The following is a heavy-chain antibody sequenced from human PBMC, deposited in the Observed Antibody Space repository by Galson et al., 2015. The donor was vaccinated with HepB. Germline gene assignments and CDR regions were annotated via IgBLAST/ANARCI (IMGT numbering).Heavy chain of an antibody. CDR1: GGSISSYY. J-gene: IGHJ6*02. CDR2: IYYSGST. Sequence: TLSLTCTVSGGSISSYYWSWIRQPPGKGLEWIGYIYYSGSTNYNPSLKSRVTISVDTSKNQFSLKLSSVTAADTAVYYCARLTRVVPGYYYYGMDVWGQGTTVTVSS. CDR3: ARLTRVVPGYYYYGMDV. D-gene: IGHD2-2*01. V-gene: IGHV4-59*08.